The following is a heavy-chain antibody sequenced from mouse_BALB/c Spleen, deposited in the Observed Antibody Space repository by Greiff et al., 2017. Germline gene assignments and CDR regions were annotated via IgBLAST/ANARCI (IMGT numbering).Heavy chain of an antibody. D-gene: IGHD1-1*01. CDR1: GYSFTGSY. Sequence: LVKTGASVKISCKASGYSFTGSYMHWVKQSHGKSLEWIGYISCYNGATSYNQKFKGKATFTVDTSSSTAYMQFNSLTSEDSAVYYCARNRYYGSSWAWFAYWGQGTLVTVSA. CDR3: ARNRYYGSSWAWFAY. J-gene: IGHJ3*01. V-gene: IGHV1S34*01. CDR2: ISCYNGAT.